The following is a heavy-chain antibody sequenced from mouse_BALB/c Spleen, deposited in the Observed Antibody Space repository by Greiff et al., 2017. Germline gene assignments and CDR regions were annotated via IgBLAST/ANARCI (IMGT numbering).Heavy chain of an antibody. CDR1: GFTFSSYG. Sequence: EVQLVESGGDLVKPGGSLKLSCAASGFTFSSYGMSWVRQTPDKRLEWVATISSGGRYTYYPDSVKGRFTISRDNAKNTLYLQMSSLKSEDTAMYYCARELRLWYFDVWGAGTTVTVSS. CDR3: ARELRLWYFDV. J-gene: IGHJ1*01. D-gene: IGHD2-4*01. V-gene: IGHV5-6*01. CDR2: ISSGGRYT.